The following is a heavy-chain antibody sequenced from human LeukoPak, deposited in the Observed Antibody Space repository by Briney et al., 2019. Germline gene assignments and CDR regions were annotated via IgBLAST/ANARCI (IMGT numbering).Heavy chain of an antibody. J-gene: IGHJ4*02. V-gene: IGHV4-59*01. Sequence: SETLSLTCTVSGGSISSYYWSWIRQPPGKGLEWIGYIYYSGNTNYNPSLKSRVTISVDTSKNQFSLKLSSVTAADTAVYYCARAKEYYGSGSYSLWGQGTLVTVSS. CDR3: ARAKEYYGSGSYSL. CDR2: IYYSGNT. D-gene: IGHD3-10*01. CDR1: GGSISSYY.